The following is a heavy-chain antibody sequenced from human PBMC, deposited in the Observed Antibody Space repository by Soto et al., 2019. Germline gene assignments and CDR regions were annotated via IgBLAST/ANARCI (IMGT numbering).Heavy chain of an antibody. CDR3: VIYRGGSGWHEFYL. CDR1: RVTFSSYI. V-gene: IGHV3-23*01. CDR2: ITADGGGT. J-gene: IGHJ4*02. D-gene: IGHD6-19*01. Sequence: GETLRLSCTASRVTFSSYIMNWVRQAPGKGLEWISTITADGGGTFYADSVKGRFTISRDNSKNTLYLQMDNLRAEDTALYYFVIYRGGSGWHEFYLWGQGTQVTVSS.